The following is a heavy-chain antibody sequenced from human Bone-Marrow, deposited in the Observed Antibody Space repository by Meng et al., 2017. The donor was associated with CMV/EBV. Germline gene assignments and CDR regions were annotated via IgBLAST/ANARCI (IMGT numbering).Heavy chain of an antibody. CDR3: AREAFPILGVVIGKVSDP. J-gene: IGHJ5*02. V-gene: IGHV1-18*01. CDR1: GYTFTSYG. CDR2: ISAYNGNT. Sequence: ASVKVSCKASGYTFTSYGISWVRQAPGQGLEWMGWISAYNGNTNYAQKLQGRVTMTTDTSTSAAYMELRSLRSDDTAVYYCAREAFPILGVVIGKVSDPWGQGTLVTVSS. D-gene: IGHD3-3*01.